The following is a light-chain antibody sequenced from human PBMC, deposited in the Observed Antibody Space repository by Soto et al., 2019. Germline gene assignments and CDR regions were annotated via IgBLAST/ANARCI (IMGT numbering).Light chain of an antibody. V-gene: IGLV2-14*01. Sequence: QSVQTQPASVSGCPGQSITICCTGTSSDVGGYNYVSWYQQHPGKAPKLMIFDVSDRPSGVSNRFSGSKSGNTASLTISGLQAEDEADYYCSSYTTSTTAVFGTGTKVTVL. CDR2: DVS. CDR3: SSYTTSTTAV. CDR1: SSDVGGYNY. J-gene: IGLJ1*01.